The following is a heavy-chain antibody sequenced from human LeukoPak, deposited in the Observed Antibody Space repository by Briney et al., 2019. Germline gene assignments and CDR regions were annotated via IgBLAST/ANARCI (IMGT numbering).Heavy chain of an antibody. CDR1: GGSISSYY. J-gene: IGHJ6*02. Sequence: SETLSLTCTVSGGSISSYYWSWIRQPPGKGLEWIAFIYYSGSTNYNPSLNSRVTISLDTSKNQFSLKLSSVTAADTAVYYCARDKKIGATGSDGLDVWGQGTTVTVSS. CDR2: IYYSGST. CDR3: ARDKKIGATGSDGLDV. D-gene: IGHD6-13*01. V-gene: IGHV4-59*01.